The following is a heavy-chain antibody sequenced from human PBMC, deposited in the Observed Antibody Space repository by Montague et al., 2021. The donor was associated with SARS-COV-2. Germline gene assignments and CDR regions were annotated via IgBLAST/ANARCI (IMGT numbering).Heavy chain of an antibody. D-gene: IGHD6-19*01. CDR3: ARQDTSGWLTFDY. V-gene: IGHV6-1*01. CDR2: TYFRSSFYN. J-gene: IGHJ4*02. Sequence: CAISGDSVSSSTVAWNWLRQSPSRGLEWLGRTYFRSSFYNDYALSVKSRLNIQPDSAKNQFPLQLTSVTPEDTATCYCARQDTSGWLTFDYWGQGILVTVSS. CDR1: GDSVSSSTVA.